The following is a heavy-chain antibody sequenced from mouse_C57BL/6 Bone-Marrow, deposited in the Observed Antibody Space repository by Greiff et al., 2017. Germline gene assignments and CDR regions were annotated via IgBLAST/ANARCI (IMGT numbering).Heavy chain of an antibody. J-gene: IGHJ2*01. CDR2: IYPGNSDT. V-gene: IGHV1-5*01. D-gene: IGHD2-4*01. CDR3: PIYYDYDGYYFDY. Sequence: EVQLKESGTVLARPGASVKMSCKTSGYTFTSYWMHWVKQRPGQGLEWIGAIYPGNSDTSYNQKFKGKAKLTAVTSASTAYMELSSLTNEDSAVYYCPIYYDYDGYYFDYWGQGTTLTVSS. CDR1: GYTFTSYW.